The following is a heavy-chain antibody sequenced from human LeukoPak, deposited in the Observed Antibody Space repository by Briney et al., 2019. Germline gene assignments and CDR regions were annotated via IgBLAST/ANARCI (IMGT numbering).Heavy chain of an antibody. D-gene: IGHD3-22*01. CDR2: VSGSGGST. J-gene: IGHJ4*02. CDR3: AKEFPMIVVFHY. V-gene: IGHV3-23*01. CDR1: GFTFANYL. Sequence: PGGSLRLSCAASGFTFANYLMSWVRQTPGKGLEWVSSVSGSGGSTYYADSVKGRFTISRDNSKNTLYLQMNSLRAEDTAVYYCAKEFPMIVVFHYWGQGTLVTVSS.